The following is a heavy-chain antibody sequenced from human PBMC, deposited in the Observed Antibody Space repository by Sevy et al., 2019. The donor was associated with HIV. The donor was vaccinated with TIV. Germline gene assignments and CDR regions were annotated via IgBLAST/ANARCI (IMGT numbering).Heavy chain of an antibody. CDR1: GFTFSSYA. CDR3: AKGGYCSGGSCYSHWFDP. D-gene: IGHD2-15*01. J-gene: IGHJ5*02. V-gene: IGHV3-23*01. CDR2: ISGSGGST. Sequence: GGSLRLSCAASGFTFSSYAMSWVRQAPGKGLEWVSAISGSGGSTYYADSVKGRFTISRDNSKNTLYLQMNSLRAEDMAVYYWAKGGYCSGGSCYSHWFDPWGQGTLVTVSS.